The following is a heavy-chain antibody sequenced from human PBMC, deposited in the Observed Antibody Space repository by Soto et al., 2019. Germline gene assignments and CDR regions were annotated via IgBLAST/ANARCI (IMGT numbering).Heavy chain of an antibody. J-gene: IGHJ5*01. CDR3: ASQSRYCSSTSCYGWWFDS. D-gene: IGHD2-2*01. Sequence: QVQLQQWGAGLLKPSETLSLTCAVSGGSFSDSYWNWIRQPPGKGLEWIGEIDHGVSTNYSPSLKSRVTISVDTSKNQCSLKLSSVTAADTAVYYCASQSRYCSSTSCYGWWFDSWGQGTLVTVSS. V-gene: IGHV4-34*01. CDR2: IDHGVST. CDR1: GGSFSDSY.